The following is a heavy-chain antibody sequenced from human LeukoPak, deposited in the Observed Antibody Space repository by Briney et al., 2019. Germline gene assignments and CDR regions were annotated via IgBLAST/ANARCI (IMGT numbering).Heavy chain of an antibody. D-gene: IGHD3-3*01. J-gene: IGHJ4*02. Sequence: PSETLSLTCAVYGGSFSGYYWSWIRQPPGKGLEWIGEINHSGSTNYNPSLKSRVTISVDPSKNQSSLKLSSVTAADTAVYYCARAGPIFWSGYYKYYFDYWGQGTLVTVSS. CDR1: GGSFSGYY. V-gene: IGHV4-34*01. CDR2: INHSGST. CDR3: ARAGPIFWSGYYKYYFDY.